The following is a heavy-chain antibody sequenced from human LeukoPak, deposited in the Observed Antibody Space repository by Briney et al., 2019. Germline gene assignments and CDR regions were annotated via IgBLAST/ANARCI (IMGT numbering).Heavy chain of an antibody. Sequence: ASVKVSCKASGYTFTSYDINWVRQATGQGLEWMGWMNPNSGNTGYAQKFRGRVTMTRNTSISTAYMELSSLRSEDTAVYYCARGRSSGWYRSEYFQHWGQGTLVTVSS. CDR2: MNPNSGNT. CDR1: GYTFTSYD. J-gene: IGHJ1*01. V-gene: IGHV1-8*01. D-gene: IGHD6-19*01. CDR3: ARGRSSGWYRSEYFQH.